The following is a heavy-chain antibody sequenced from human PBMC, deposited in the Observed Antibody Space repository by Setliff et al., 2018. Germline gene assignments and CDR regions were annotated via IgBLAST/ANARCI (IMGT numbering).Heavy chain of an antibody. J-gene: IGHJ6*03. CDR3: ARDRNDNYESSGYYYAGGYMDV. Sequence: ASVKVSCKASGYAFASHYMHWVRQAPGQGLEWMGLIHPGGGSSSPAEKFEGRVTMTRDTSTSTVYMELSSLRSEDTAVYYCARDRNDNYESSGYYYAGGYMDVWDKGTTVTVSS. CDR2: IHPGGGSS. D-gene: IGHD3-22*01. V-gene: IGHV1-46*01. CDR1: GYAFASHY.